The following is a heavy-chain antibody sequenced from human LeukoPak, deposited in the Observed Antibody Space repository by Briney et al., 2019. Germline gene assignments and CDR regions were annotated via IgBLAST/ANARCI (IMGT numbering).Heavy chain of an antibody. CDR1: GFTFSNYW. CDR3: AREILAPGKTHDY. CDR2: INDDGSAT. V-gene: IGHV3-74*01. J-gene: IGHJ4*02. Sequence: GGSLRLSCAASGFTFSNYWMHWVRQAPGKGPVWVSRINDDGSATFYADSVKGRSTISRDNAKNPLFLQINSLRAEDTAVYYCAREILAPGKTHDYWGQGTLVTVSS.